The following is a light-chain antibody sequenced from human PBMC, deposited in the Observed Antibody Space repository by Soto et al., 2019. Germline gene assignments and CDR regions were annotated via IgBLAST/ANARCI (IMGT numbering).Light chain of an antibody. CDR1: QSVSTN. V-gene: IGKV3-15*01. Sequence: EVVMTQSPVTLSVSPGEGAILFCRASQSVSTNLAWYQQKPGQAPRLLIYSASTRTTGVPARFRGSGSGTEFTLTISSLQPEDFAVYFCQQYSYWPPWTFGQGTKVEIK. J-gene: IGKJ1*01. CDR2: SAS. CDR3: QQYSYWPPWT.